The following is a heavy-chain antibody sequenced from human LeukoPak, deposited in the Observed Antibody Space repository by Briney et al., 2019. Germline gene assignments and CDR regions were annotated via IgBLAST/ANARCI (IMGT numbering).Heavy chain of an antibody. CDR1: GFTFSTYA. D-gene: IGHD2-8*01. J-gene: IGHJ4*02. Sequence: GGSLRLSCAASGFTFSTYAMTWVRQAPGKGLEWVSTISDSGGSTYSADSVKGRFTISRDNSKNTLYLQMNSLRAEDTAVYYCARYRTGYYFDYWGQGTLVTVSS. V-gene: IGHV3-23*01. CDR2: ISDSGGST. CDR3: ARYRTGYYFDY.